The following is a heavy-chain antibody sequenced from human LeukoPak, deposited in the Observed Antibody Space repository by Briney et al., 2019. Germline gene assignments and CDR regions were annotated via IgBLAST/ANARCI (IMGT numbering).Heavy chain of an antibody. Sequence: PSQTLSLTCTVSGGSISSGGYYWSWIRQHPGKGLEWIGYIYYSGSTYYNPSLKNRVTISVDTSKNQFSLKLSSVTAADTAVYYCARAAAIRGWFDPWGQGTLVTVSS. D-gene: IGHD2-21*02. CDR2: IYYSGST. CDR3: ARAAAIRGWFDP. V-gene: IGHV4-31*03. CDR1: GGSISSGGYY. J-gene: IGHJ5*02.